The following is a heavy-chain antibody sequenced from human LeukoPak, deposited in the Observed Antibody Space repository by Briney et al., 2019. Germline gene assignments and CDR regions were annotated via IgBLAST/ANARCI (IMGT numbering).Heavy chain of an antibody. V-gene: IGHV3-74*03. D-gene: IGHD6-6*01. J-gene: IGHJ4*02. CDR3: ATDSSSSSFDY. CDR1: GFTFSTYW. Sequence: GGSLRLSCAASGFTFSTYWMHWVRQAPGKGLVWVSRIDSDGSSTTYADSVKGRFTISRDNAKNTLYLQMNSLRGEDTAVYYCATDSSSSSFDYWGQGTLVTVSS. CDR2: IDSDGSST.